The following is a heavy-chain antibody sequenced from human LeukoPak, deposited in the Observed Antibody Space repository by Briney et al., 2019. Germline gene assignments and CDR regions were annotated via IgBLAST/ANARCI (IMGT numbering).Heavy chain of an antibody. CDR2: INPSGGST. J-gene: IGHJ3*02. D-gene: IGHD6-13*01. Sequence: ASVKVSCKASGYTFTSYYMHWVRQAPGQGLEWMGIINPSGGSTSYAQKFQGRVTMTRDTSTSTVYMELSSLRSEDTAVYHCARDAGSSWYGDAFDIWGQGTMVTVSS. CDR3: ARDAGSSWYGDAFDI. V-gene: IGHV1-46*01. CDR1: GYTFTSYY.